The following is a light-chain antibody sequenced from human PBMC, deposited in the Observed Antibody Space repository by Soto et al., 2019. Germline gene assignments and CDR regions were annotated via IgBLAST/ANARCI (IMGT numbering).Light chain of an antibody. CDR2: AAS. J-gene: IGKJ3*01. Sequence: IPMTQSPSSLSASVGDTVTITCRASQGISNSLAWFQQKPGRVPQFLIYAASTLQPGVPPRFSGSGSGTDFTLTISSLQPEDVATYYCQNYNSAPLTFGPGTRVEIK. CDR1: QGISNS. CDR3: QNYNSAPLT. V-gene: IGKV1-27*01.